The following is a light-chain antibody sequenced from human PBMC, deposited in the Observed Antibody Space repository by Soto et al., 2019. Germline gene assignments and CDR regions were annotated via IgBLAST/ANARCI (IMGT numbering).Light chain of an antibody. CDR1: QSISSW. J-gene: IGKJ1*01. Sequence: NRLLTSAASLTAYIKNRETISVRASQSISSWLAWYQQKPGKAPKLLIYKASTLKSGVPSRFGGSGSGTEFSLTILSLQFYVVVNYCCQHYNSYSEAFGRGTKVDIK. CDR2: KAS. V-gene: IGKV1-5*03. CDR3: QHYNSYSEA.